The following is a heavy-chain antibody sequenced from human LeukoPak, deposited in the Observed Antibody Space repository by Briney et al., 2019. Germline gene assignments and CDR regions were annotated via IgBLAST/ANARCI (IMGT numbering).Heavy chain of an antibody. CDR1: GFTFTSSA. J-gene: IGHJ5*02. Sequence: GASVKVSCKASGFTFTSSAMQWVRQARGQRLEWIGWIVVGSGNTNSAQKFQERVTITRDMSTTTAYMELNSLRSGDTAVYYCAADLLGAAAYSWGQGTLLTVSS. D-gene: IGHD6-13*01. CDR3: AADLLGAAAYS. CDR2: IVVGSGNT. V-gene: IGHV1-58*02.